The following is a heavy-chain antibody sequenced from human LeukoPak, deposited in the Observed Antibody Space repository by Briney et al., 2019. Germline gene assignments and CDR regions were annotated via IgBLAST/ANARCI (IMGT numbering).Heavy chain of an antibody. J-gene: IGHJ5*02. Sequence: SETLSLTCAVYGGSFSGYYWSWIRQPPGKGLEWIGEINHSGSTNYNPSLKSRVTISVDTSKNQFSLKLSSVTAADTAVYYCARHRRTRNWFDPWGQGTLVTVSS. CDR1: GGSFSGYY. V-gene: IGHV4-34*01. D-gene: IGHD1-14*01. CDR3: ARHRRTRNWFDP. CDR2: INHSGST.